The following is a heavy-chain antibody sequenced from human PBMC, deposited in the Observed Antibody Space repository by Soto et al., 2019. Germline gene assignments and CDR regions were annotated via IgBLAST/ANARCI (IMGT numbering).Heavy chain of an antibody. J-gene: IGHJ5*02. CDR2: ISYDGSNK. CDR1: GFTFSSYG. Sequence: GGSLRLSCAASGFTFSSYGMHWVRQAPGKGLEWVAVISYDGSNKYYADSVKGRFTISRDNSKNTLYLQMNSLRAEDTAVYYCAKDNVVLVPAAILELLGWFDPWGQGTLVTVSS. D-gene: IGHD2-2*01. CDR3: AKDNVVLVPAAILELLGWFDP. V-gene: IGHV3-30*18.